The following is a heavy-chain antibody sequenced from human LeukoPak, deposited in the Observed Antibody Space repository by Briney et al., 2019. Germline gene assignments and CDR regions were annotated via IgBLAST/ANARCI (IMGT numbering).Heavy chain of an antibody. CDR1: GFTLSDYA. V-gene: IGHV3-33*01. D-gene: IGHD3-10*01. J-gene: IGHJ4*02. CDR3: ARDWMGRTRPGGDC. CDR2: IWYDGSNI. Sequence: SGGSLRLSCAASGFTLSDYAVHWVRQAPGKGLEWVAMIWYDGSNIYYADSVKGRFTISRDNSKNTVSLQMNSLRVEDTAVYYRARDWMGRTRPGGDCWGQGTLVTVSS.